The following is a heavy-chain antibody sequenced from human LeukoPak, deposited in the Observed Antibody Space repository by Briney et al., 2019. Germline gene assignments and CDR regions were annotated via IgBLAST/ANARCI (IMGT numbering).Heavy chain of an antibody. CDR3: ARTIAARRAFDI. CDR1: GGSISSSSYY. V-gene: IGHV4-39*07. D-gene: IGHD6-13*01. Sequence: SETLSLTCTVSGGSISSSSYYWGWIRQPPGKGLEWIGSIYYSGSTYYNPSLKSRVTISVDTSKNQFSLKLSSVTAADTAVYYCARTIAARRAFDIWGQGTMVTVSS. CDR2: IYYSGST. J-gene: IGHJ3*02.